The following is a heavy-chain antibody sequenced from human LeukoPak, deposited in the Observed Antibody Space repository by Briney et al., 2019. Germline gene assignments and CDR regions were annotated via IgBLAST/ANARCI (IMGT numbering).Heavy chain of an antibody. CDR2: INPSGGGT. D-gene: IGHD6-19*01. CDR1: GYTFTSNY. V-gene: IGHV1-46*01. J-gene: IGHJ4*02. CDR3: ARGGYSSGWYSDY. Sequence: GASVKVSCKASGYTFTSNYIHWVRQAPGQGLEWMGIINPSGGGTSYAQKFQGRVTMTRDTSISTAYMELSRLRSDDTAVYYCARGGYSSGWYSDYWGQGTLVTVSS.